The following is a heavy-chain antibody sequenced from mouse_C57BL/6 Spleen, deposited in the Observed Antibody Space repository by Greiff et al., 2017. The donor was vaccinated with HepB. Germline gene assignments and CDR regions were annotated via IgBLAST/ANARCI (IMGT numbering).Heavy chain of an antibody. CDR2: IYPGSGST. CDR3: ARRYYGSSYVAWFAY. CDR1: GYTFTSYW. Sequence: QVHVKQPGAELVKPGASVKMSCKASGYTFTSYWITWVKQRPGQGLEWIGDIYPGSGSTNYNEKFKSKATLTVDTSSSTAYMQLSSLTSEDSAVYYCARRYYGSSYVAWFAYWGQGTLVTVSA. D-gene: IGHD1-1*01. J-gene: IGHJ3*01. V-gene: IGHV1-55*01.